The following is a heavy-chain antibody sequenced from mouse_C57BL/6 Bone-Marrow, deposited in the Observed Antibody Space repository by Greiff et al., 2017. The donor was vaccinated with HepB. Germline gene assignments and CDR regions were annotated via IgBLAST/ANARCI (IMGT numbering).Heavy chain of an antibody. D-gene: IGHD1-1*01. CDR1: GYSITSGYY. Sequence: EVQLQESGPGLVKPSQSLSLTCSVTGYSITSGYYWNWIRQFPGNKLEWMGYISYDGSNNYNPSLKNRISITRDTSKNQFFLKLNSVTTEDTATYYCARGGVLLRYWYFDYWGQGTTLTVSS. J-gene: IGHJ2*01. V-gene: IGHV3-6*01. CDR2: ISYDGSN. CDR3: ARGGVLLRYWYFDY.